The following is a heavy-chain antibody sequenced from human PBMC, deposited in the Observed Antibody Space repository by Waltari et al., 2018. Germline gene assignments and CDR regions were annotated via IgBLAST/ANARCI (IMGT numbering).Heavy chain of an antibody. J-gene: IGHJ5*02. V-gene: IGHV3-20*04. CDR1: GFPFDHYA. CDR3: ARVNSNYVNWFDP. CDR2: INGDGSRT. D-gene: IGHD4-4*01. Sequence: EEQLVESGGGVVRPGGSLRLSCAASGFPFDHYAMAWVRQAPGKGVELVVGINGDGSRTGYAAYVKGRFTISRDNAKNSLHLHVNSLTAEDTAFYYCARVNSNYVNWFDPWGQGTLVIVSS.